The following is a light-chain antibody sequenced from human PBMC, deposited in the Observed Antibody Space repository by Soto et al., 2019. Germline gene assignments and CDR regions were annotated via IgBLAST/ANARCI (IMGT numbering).Light chain of an antibody. CDR2: EVT. V-gene: IGLV2-14*01. CDR3: NSYTTSSTLV. CDR1: SSDVGAFNF. Sequence: QSALTQPASVSGSPGQSITISCTGTSSDVGAFNFVSWYQQHPGKAPKLIIYEVTNRPSGVSNRFSGSKSGNTASLTISGLQAEDEADFYCNSYTTSSTLVFGTGTKV. J-gene: IGLJ1*01.